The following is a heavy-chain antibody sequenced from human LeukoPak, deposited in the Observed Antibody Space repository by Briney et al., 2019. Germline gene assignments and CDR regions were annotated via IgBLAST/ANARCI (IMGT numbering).Heavy chain of an antibody. CDR3: AKTLPAASLYYCYGMDV. D-gene: IGHD2-2*01. V-gene: IGHV3-23*01. J-gene: IGHJ6*02. Sequence: GGSLRLSCAASGFTFSSYAMSWVRQAPGKGLEWVSAISGSGGSTYYADSVKGRFTISRDNSKNTLYLQMNSLRAEDTAVYHCAKTLPAASLYYCYGMDVWGQGTTVTVSS. CDR2: ISGSGGST. CDR1: GFTFSSYA.